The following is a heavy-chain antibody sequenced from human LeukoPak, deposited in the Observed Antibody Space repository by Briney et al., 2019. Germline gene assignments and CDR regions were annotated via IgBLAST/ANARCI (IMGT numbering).Heavy chain of an antibody. CDR3: ASSYYDSSGYYYVYGYYYYGMGV. J-gene: IGHJ6*02. D-gene: IGHD3-22*01. Sequence: GGSLRLSCAASGFTFSSYGMHWVRQAPGKGLEWVAVISYDGSNKYYADSVKGRFTISRDNSKNTLYLQMNSLRAEDTAVYYCASSYYDSSGYYYVYGYYYYGMGVWGQGTTVTVSS. CDR1: GFTFSSYG. V-gene: IGHV3-30*03. CDR2: ISYDGSNK.